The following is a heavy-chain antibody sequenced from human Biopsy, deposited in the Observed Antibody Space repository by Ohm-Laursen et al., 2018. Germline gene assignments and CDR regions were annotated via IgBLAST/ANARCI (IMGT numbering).Heavy chain of an antibody. CDR3: ARGRYAAFDI. CDR2: TIYRSKWSN. J-gene: IGHJ3*02. D-gene: IGHD3-9*01. Sequence: SDTLSLTCAISGDSVSSNTVAWNWIRQSPSRGLEWPGRTIYRSKWSNDYAVSVKNRITIDPDTSKNQFSLQLNSVTPEDTAIYYCARGRYAAFDIWGQGTKVTISS. V-gene: IGHV6-1*01. CDR1: GDSVSSNTVA.